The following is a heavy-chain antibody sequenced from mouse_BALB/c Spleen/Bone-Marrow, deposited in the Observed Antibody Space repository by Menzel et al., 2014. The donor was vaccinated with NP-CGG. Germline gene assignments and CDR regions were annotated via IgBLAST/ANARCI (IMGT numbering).Heavy chain of an antibody. CDR1: GFNIKDYY. CDR2: IDPENGDT. V-gene: IGHV14-4*02. J-gene: IGHJ1*01. Sequence: VQLQQSGAELVRSGASVKLSCTASGFNIKDYYMHWVKQRPEQGLEWIGWIDPENGDTEYAPEFQGKATLTADTSSNAADLERSGRTSEDTAVYYCNRYDWYFDVWGAGTTVTVSS. CDR3: NRYDWYFDV. D-gene: IGHD2-14*01.